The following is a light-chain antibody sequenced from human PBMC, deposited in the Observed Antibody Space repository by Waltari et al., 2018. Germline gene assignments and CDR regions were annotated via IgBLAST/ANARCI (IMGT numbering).Light chain of an antibody. CDR2: KAS. J-gene: IGKJ1*01. Sequence: DIQMTQSPSTLSASVGDRVTITCRASQKINSWLAWHQQKPGKAPKLLIYKASSLESGVPSRFSGSGSGTEFILTISSLQPDDFATYYCLQYNGEPRTFGQGTKVEVK. CDR1: QKINSW. CDR3: LQYNGEPRT. V-gene: IGKV1-5*03.